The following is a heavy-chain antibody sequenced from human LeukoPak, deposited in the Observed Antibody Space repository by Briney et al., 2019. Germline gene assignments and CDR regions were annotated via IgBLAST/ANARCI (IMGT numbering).Heavy chain of an antibody. V-gene: IGHV3-23*01. CDR3: AKSYSSGWYTTDY. CDR1: GFTFSNAW. D-gene: IGHD6-19*01. Sequence: GGSLRLSCAASGFTFSNAWMNWVRQAPGKGLEWVSAISGSGGSTYYADSVKGRFTISRDNSKNTLYLQMNSLRAEDTAVYYCAKSYSSGWYTTDYWGQGTLVTVSS. CDR2: ISGSGGST. J-gene: IGHJ4*02.